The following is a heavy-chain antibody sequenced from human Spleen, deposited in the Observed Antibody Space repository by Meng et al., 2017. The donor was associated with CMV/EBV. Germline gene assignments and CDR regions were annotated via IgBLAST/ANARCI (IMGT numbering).Heavy chain of an antibody. CDR1: GFTFDDYS. CDR3: AKPRLYQLLSFDY. Sequence: GGSLRLSCAASGFTFDDYSMHWVRQAPGKGLEWVSLISWECGSTYYADSVRCRFTISRDNSKNTLYLQMNSLSAEYTAVYYCAKPRLYQLLSFDYWGQGTLVTVSS. CDR2: ISWECGST. D-gene: IGHD2-2*01. V-gene: IGHV3-43*01. J-gene: IGHJ4*02.